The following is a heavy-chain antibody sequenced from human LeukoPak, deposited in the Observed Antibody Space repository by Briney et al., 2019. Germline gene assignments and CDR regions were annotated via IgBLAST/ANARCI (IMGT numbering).Heavy chain of an antibody. V-gene: IGHV3-23*01. CDR3: AKGKVVPATIYDY. CDR1: GFTFSSYA. CDR2: FSGGDGST. J-gene: IGHJ4*02. Sequence: PGGSLRLSCAASGFTFSSYAMSWVRQAPGKGLEWVSGFSGGDGSTSYADSVKGRFTISRDNSKNTLYLQMISLRAEDTAVYYCAKGKVVPATIYDYWGQGTLVTVSS. D-gene: IGHD2-2*02.